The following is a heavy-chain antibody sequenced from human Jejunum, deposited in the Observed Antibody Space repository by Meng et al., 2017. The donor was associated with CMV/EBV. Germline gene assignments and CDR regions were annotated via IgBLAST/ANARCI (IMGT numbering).Heavy chain of an antibody. V-gene: IGHV3-33*01. CDR2: IWYDGINE. CDR3: ARGDSQFLSAFDI. Sequence: SGFTFRTYGMHWVRQAPGKGLEWVALIWYDGINEFYVDSVKGRFTISRDNSQNTVFLQMNSLRAEDTAVYYCARGDSQFLSAFDIWGQGTMVTVSS. J-gene: IGHJ3*02. D-gene: IGHD2-15*01. CDR1: GFTFRTYG.